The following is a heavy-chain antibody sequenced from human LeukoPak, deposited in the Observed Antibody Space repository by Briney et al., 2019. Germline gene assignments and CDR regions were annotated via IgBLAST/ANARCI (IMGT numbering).Heavy chain of an antibody. CDR1: GFTFRGYA. J-gene: IGHJ4*02. Sequence: GGSLRLSCAASGFTFRGYAMTCVRPAPGKGLEWVSSITGRGDYTYYIASVKGRFTISRDNSKNILYLQINSLRGEDTALYYCAKDGLYYDGSAHVYYFDYWGQGTLVAVSS. CDR2: ITGRGDYT. V-gene: IGHV3-23*01. D-gene: IGHD3-22*01. CDR3: AKDGLYYDGSAHVYYFDY.